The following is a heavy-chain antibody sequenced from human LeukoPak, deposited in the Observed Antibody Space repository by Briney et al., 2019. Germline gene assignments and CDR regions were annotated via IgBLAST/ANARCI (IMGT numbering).Heavy chain of an antibody. V-gene: IGHV4-34*01. CDR2: INHSGST. CDR3: ARGLGSGYYYGDAFDI. CDR1: GGAFRGFY. Sequence: PSETLSLTFAGYGGAFRGFYRSWIRQPPGKGLEWNGEINHSGSTNYNPSLKSRVTISVDTSKNQFSLKLSSVTAADTAVYYCARGLGSGYYYGDAFDIWGQGTMVTVSS. J-gene: IGHJ3*02. D-gene: IGHD3-22*01.